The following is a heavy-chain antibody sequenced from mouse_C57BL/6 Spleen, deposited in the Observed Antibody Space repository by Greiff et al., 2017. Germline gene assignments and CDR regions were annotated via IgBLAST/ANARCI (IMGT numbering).Heavy chain of an antibody. CDR1: GYTFTSYW. CDR2: IDPSDSYT. D-gene: IGHD2-12*01. Sequence: VQLQQPGAELVKPGASVKLSCKASGYTFTSYWMQWVKQRPGQGLEWIGEIDPSDSYTNYNQKFKGKATSTVDTSSSTAYMQLSSLTSEDSAVYYCARRGNDFWFAYWGQGTLVTVSA. J-gene: IGHJ3*01. V-gene: IGHV1-50*01. CDR3: ARRGNDFWFAY.